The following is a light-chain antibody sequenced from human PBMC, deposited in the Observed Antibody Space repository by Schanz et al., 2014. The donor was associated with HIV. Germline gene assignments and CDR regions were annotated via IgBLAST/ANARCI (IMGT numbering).Light chain of an antibody. CDR3: MQALQSPQFT. J-gene: IGKJ3*01. V-gene: IGKV2-28*01. CDR2: LGS. CDR1: QSLLHSYGYNH. Sequence: DIVMTQSPLSLPVTPGEPASISCRSSQSLLHSYGYNHLDWYLQKPGQSPHLLIHLGSNRASGVPDRFSGSGSGTEFTLKISRVEAEDVGIYYCMQALQSPQFTFGPGTRVDIK.